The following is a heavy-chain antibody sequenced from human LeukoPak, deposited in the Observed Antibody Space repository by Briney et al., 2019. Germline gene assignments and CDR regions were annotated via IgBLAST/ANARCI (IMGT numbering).Heavy chain of an antibody. CDR3: ARVEGLEYDSSGYYYTFDY. CDR2: ISRSSSYI. J-gene: IGHJ4*02. V-gene: IGHV3-21*01. Sequence: KPGGSLRLSCAASGFTFSSYTMNWVRQAPGKGLEWVSSISRSSSYIYYADSVKGRFTISRDNAKNSLYLQMNSLRAEDTAVYYCARVEGLEYDSSGYYYTFDYWGQGTLVTVSS. D-gene: IGHD3-22*01. CDR1: GFTFSSYT.